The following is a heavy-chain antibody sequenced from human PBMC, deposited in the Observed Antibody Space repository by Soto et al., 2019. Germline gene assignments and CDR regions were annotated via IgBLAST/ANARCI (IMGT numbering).Heavy chain of an antibody. V-gene: IGHV4-59*08. D-gene: IGHD3-10*01. CDR3: ARLIRDASGSYRLDY. J-gene: IGHJ4*02. CDR1: GGSISPYY. Sequence: QVQLQESGPGRVKPSETLSLTCTASGGSISPYYWSWIRQPPGEGMEWLGYIYYSGYTNYNPSIKSRLNISVDTSKNQFYLRLSSVTAADTAVYFCARLIRDASGSYRLDYWGRGTLVTVSS. CDR2: IYYSGYT.